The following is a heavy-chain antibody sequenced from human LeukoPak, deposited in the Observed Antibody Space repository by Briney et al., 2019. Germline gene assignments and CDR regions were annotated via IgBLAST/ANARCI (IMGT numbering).Heavy chain of an antibody. CDR3: AKGASPYYYYMDV. V-gene: IGHV3-9*03. D-gene: IGHD2-2*01. CDR2: ISWNSGSI. J-gene: IGHJ6*03. Sequence: GRSLRLSCAASGLTFDDYAMHWVRQAPGKGLEWVSGISWNSGSIGYADSVKGRFTISRDNAKNSLYLQMNSLRAEDMALYYCAKGASPYYYYMDVWGKGTTVTVSS. CDR1: GLTFDDYA.